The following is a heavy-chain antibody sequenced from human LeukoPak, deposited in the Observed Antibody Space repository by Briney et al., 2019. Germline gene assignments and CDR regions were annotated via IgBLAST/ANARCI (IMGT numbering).Heavy chain of an antibody. D-gene: IGHD2-2*02. CDR1: GFTFTSYA. V-gene: IGHV3-21*01. CDR3: ARAPVTARYPHYFDY. CDR2: ISSSSSYI. Sequence: GGSLRLSCAASGFTFTSYAMTWVRQAPGKGLEWVSSISSSSSYIYYADSVKGRFTISRDNAKNSLYLQMNSLRAEDTAVYYCARAPVTARYPHYFDYWGQGTLVTVSS. J-gene: IGHJ4*02.